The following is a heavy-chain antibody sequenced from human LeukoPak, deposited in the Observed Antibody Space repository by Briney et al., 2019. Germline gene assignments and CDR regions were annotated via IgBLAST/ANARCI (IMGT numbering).Heavy chain of an antibody. V-gene: IGHV4-39*07. D-gene: IGHD3-22*01. J-gene: IGHJ4*02. CDR3: ARGLDDSSGYYYGYFDY. Sequence: SETLSLTCTVSGGSISSSSYYWGWIRQPPGKGLEWIGEINHSGSTNYNPSLKSRVTISVDTSKNQFSLKLSSVTAADTAVYYCARGLDDSSGYYYGYFDYWGQGTLVTVSS. CDR2: INHSGST. CDR1: GGSISSSSYY.